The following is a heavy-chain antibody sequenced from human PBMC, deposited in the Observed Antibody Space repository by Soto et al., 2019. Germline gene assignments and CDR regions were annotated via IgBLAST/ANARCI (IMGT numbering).Heavy chain of an antibody. J-gene: IGHJ3*02. V-gene: IGHV5-51*01. CDR1: GYSFTTYW. Sequence: EVRLVQSGAEMKKAGESLKISGKGSGYSFTTYWIGWARQKPGKGMEWMGIIFPGDSDIRYSPSLQGLVPISADKSITTAYLQWSSPKTSDTAIYYCARQEIAGATSAFDIWGQGTLVNVS. CDR2: IFPGDSDI. D-gene: IGHD1-26*01. CDR3: ARQEIAGATSAFDI.